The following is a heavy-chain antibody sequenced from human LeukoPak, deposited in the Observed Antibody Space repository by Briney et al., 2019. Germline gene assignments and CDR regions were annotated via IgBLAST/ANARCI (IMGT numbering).Heavy chain of an antibody. CDR2: IKPDGSEE. J-gene: IGHJ4*02. D-gene: IGHD1-1*01. V-gene: IGHV3-7*01. CDR3: ATHYDWTFDC. Sequence: GGSLRLSCAASGFSFSSYWMTWVRQAPGKGLEWVANIKPDGSEEYYVDSVKGRFSISRDNAKNSLYLQMNSLRGEDTAVYYCATHYDWTFDCWGQGTLVTVSS. CDR1: GFSFSSYW.